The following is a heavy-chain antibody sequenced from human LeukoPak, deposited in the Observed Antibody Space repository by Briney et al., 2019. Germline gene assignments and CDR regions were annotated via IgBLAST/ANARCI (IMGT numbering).Heavy chain of an antibody. CDR1: GGSFSGYY. CDR2: IDHSGST. J-gene: IGHJ6*02. D-gene: IGHD3-9*01. V-gene: IGHV4-34*01. CDR3: ATGVKDILTGYHSPYYYYGMDV. Sequence: SETLSLTCAVYGGSFSGYYWSWIRQPPGKGLEWIGEIDHSGSTNYNPSLKSRVTISLDTSKNQFSLKLSSVTAADTAVYYCATGVKDILTGYHSPYYYYGMDVWGQGTTVTVSS.